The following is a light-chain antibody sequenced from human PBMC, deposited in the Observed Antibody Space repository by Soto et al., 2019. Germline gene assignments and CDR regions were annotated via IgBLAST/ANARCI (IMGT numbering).Light chain of an antibody. CDR2: DAS. Sequence: EIVLTQSPGTLSLSPGERATLSCRASQSVSSNYLAWYQQKPGQAPRLLIYDASKSTGISDRFSGSGSGTDFTLTISRLEPEDFAVYYCQQYGSSAGYTFGQGTKLEIK. CDR3: QQYGSSAGYT. CDR1: QSVSSNY. V-gene: IGKV3-20*01. J-gene: IGKJ2*01.